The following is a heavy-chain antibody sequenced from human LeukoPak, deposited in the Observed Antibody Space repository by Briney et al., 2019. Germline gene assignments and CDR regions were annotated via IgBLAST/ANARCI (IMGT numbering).Heavy chain of an antibody. J-gene: IGHJ4*02. CDR3: ARDGRSGYSLPDY. D-gene: IGHD3-22*01. CDR1: GGSISSYY. Sequence: SETLSLTCTVSGGSISSYYWSWIRQPPGKGPEWIGYIYYSGSTNYNPSLKSRVTISVDTSKNQFSLKLSSVTAADTAVYYCARDGRSGYSLPDYWGQGTLVTVSS. CDR2: IYYSGST. V-gene: IGHV4-59*01.